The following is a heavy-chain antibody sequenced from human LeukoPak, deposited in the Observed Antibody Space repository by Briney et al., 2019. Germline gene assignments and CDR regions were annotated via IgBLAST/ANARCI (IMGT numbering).Heavy chain of an antibody. D-gene: IGHD5-18*01. V-gene: IGHV4-31*03. J-gene: IGHJ4*02. Sequence: SETLSLTCTVSGGSISSGGYYWRWIRQHPGKGLEWIGYIYYSGSTYYNPSLKSRVTISVDTAKNQFSLKLISVTAADTAVYYCARDPVDTAVAPGWYFDYWGQGTLVTVSS. CDR3: ARDPVDTAVAPGWYFDY. CDR1: GGSISSGGYY. CDR2: IYYSGST.